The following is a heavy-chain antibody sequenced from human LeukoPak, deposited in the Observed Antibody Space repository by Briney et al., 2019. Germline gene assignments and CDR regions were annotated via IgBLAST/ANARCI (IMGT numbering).Heavy chain of an antibody. Sequence: GGSLRLSCAASGFTFDDYAMHWVRQAPGKGLEWVSGISWNSGSIGYADSVKGRFTISRDNAKNSLYPQMNSLRAEDTALYYCAKTPSLGYKVFDYWGQGTLVTVSS. J-gene: IGHJ4*02. V-gene: IGHV3-9*01. CDR1: GFTFDDYA. D-gene: IGHD2-2*02. CDR2: ISWNSGSI. CDR3: AKTPSLGYKVFDY.